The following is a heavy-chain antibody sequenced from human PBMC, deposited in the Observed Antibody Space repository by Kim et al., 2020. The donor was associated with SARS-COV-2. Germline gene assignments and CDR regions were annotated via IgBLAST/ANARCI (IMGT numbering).Heavy chain of an antibody. D-gene: IGHD3-9*01. V-gene: IGHV4-34*01. J-gene: IGHJ4*02. Sequence: RVTISVDTSKNQFSLKLSSVTAADTAVYYCARGRSQNYDILTGSGGYFDYWGQGTLVTVSS. CDR3: ARGRSQNYDILTGSGGYFDY.